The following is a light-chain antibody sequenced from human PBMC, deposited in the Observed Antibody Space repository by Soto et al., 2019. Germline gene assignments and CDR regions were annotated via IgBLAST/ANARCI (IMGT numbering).Light chain of an antibody. CDR1: QSLLHSNGYNY. CDR2: LGS. CDR3: MQPLQSWT. Sequence: DIVMTQSPLSLPVTPGEPTSISCRSSQSLLHSNGYNYWDWYLQKPGQSPQLLIYLGSNRASGDPDRFSGSGSGTDFTLKISRVEAEDVGVYYCMQPLQSWTFGQGTKVDIK. J-gene: IGKJ1*01. V-gene: IGKV2-28*01.